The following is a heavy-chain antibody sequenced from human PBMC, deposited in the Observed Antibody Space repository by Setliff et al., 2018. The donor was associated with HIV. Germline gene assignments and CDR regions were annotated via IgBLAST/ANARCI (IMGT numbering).Heavy chain of an antibody. J-gene: IGHJ3*02. CDR3: ARHSPNVGVRGDAFDI. D-gene: IGHD2-8*01. CDR2: IHYGGAT. CDR1: GGSISSHY. V-gene: IGHV4-59*08. Sequence: SETLSLTCTVTGGSISSHYWIWIRQPPGKGLEWIGYIHYGGATNYNPSLKSRVTISLDTSRTQFSLRLSSVTAADTAVYYCARHSPNVGVRGDAFDIWGQGTVVTVSS.